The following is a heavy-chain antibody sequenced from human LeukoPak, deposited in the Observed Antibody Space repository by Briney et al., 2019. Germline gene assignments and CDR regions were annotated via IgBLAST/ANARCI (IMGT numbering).Heavy chain of an antibody. CDR1: GFTLSSYG. D-gene: IGHD4-23*01. V-gene: IGHV3-33*01. CDR2: IWYDGSNK. CDR3: ARAVDAFDY. J-gene: IGHJ4*02. Sequence: GGSLRLSCAASGFTLSSYGVHWVRQAPGKGLEWVAVIWYDGSNKYYADSVKGRFTISRDNSKNTLYLQMNSLRAEDTAVYYCARAVDAFDYWGQGTLVTVSS.